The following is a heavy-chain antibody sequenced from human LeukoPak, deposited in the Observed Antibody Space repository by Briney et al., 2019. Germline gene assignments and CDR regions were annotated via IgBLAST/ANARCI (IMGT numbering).Heavy chain of an antibody. V-gene: IGHV1-69*13. J-gene: IGHJ4*02. D-gene: IGHD6-13*01. CDR3: ARDRVGSWYFDY. CDR2: IIPIFGTA. CDR1: GGIFSSYA. Sequence: GASVKVSCKASGGIFSSYAISWVRQAPGQGLEWMGGIIPIFGTANYAQKFQGRVTIAADESTSTAYMELSSLRSEDTAVYYCARDRVGSWYFDYWGQGTLVTVSS.